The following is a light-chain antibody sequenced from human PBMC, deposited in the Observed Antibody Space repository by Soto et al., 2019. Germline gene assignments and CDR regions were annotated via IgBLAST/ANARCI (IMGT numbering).Light chain of an antibody. CDR1: KLGNRY. Sequence: SYELTQPPSVSVSPGQTASITCSGDKLGNRYACWYQQKPGQSPVLVIYEDNKRPSGIPERFSGSNSGNTATLTISGTQAMDEADYYCQAWDSNSRVVFGGGTQLTVL. V-gene: IGLV3-1*01. CDR3: QAWDSNSRVV. J-gene: IGLJ2*01. CDR2: EDN.